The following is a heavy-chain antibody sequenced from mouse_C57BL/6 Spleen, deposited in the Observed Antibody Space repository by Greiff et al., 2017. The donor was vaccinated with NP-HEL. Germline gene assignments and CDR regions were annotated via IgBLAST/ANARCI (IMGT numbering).Heavy chain of an antibody. Sequence: QVQLQQPGAELVKPGASVKLSCKASGYTFTSYWMQWVKQRPGQGLEWIGEIDPSDSYTNYNQKFKGKATLTVDTSSSTAYMQLSSLTSEDSAVYYCARSAGSWYFDGWGTGTTVTVSS. V-gene: IGHV1-50*01. CDR1: GYTFTSYW. CDR3: ARSAGSWYFDG. CDR2: IDPSDSYT. J-gene: IGHJ1*03.